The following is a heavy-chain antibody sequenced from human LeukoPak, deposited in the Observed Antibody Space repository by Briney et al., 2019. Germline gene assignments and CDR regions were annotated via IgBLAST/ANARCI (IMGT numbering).Heavy chain of an antibody. CDR1: GGSISFYY. CDR2: VNYTGST. D-gene: IGHD1-26*01. J-gene: IGHJ3*02. Sequence: SETLSLTCTVSGGSISFYYWSWIRQPPGKGLEWLGYVNYTGSTHYNPSLKSRVIISVDTSKNQFSLKLSSVTAADTAVYYCARDSGSGAFDIWGQGTMVTVSS. V-gene: IGHV4-59*01. CDR3: ARDSGSGAFDI.